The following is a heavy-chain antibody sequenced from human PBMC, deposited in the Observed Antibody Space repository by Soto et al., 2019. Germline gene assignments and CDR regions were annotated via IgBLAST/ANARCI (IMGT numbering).Heavy chain of an antibody. Sequence: SETLSLTCAVYGGSFSGYYWSWIRQPPGKGLKWIGEINNSGSTNYNPSLRSRVTISVDTSKNQFFLKLNSVTAADTAVFYCAGLFPYVSSGYHLNYLGLGTLVTVSS. J-gene: IGHJ4*02. CDR3: AGLFPYVSSGYHLNY. D-gene: IGHD3-22*01. V-gene: IGHV4-34*01. CDR1: GGSFSGYY. CDR2: INNSGST.